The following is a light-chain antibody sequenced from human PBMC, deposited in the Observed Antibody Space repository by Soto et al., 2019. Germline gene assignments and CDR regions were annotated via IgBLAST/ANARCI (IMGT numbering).Light chain of an antibody. CDR2: EDN. CDR1: SGNIASGF. J-gene: IGLJ1*01. Sequence: NFMLTQPLSVSESPGKTVTISCTRSSGNIASGFVQWYQQRPGSAPTTVIYEDNQRPSGVPDRFSGSIDTSSNSATLTISGLKTEDEADYYCQSYHSSYPYVFETGTKVTVL. V-gene: IGLV6-57*03. CDR3: QSYHSSYPYV.